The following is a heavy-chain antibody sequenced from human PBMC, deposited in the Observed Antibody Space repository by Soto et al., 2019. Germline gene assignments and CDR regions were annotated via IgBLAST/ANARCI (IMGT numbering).Heavy chain of an antibody. CDR1: GFTFSSYA. CDR3: ASGYSSSWELDY. Sequence: GGSLRLSCAASGFTFSSYAMHWVRQAPGKGLEYVSAISSNGGSTYYVNSVKGRFTISRDNSKNTLYLQMGSLRAEDMAVYYCASGYSSSWELDYWGQGTLVTVSS. CDR2: ISSNGGST. J-gene: IGHJ4*02. V-gene: IGHV3-64*01. D-gene: IGHD6-13*01.